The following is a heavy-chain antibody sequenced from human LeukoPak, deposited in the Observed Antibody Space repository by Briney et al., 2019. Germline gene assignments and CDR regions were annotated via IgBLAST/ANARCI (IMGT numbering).Heavy chain of an antibody. V-gene: IGHV1-69*04. CDR1: GGTFSSYA. Sequence: ASVKVSCKASGGTFSSYAISWVRQAPGQGLEWMGRIIPVLGIANYAQKFQGRVTITADKSTSTAYMELSSLRSEDAAVYYCARVDTAMVIDYWGQGTLVTVSS. J-gene: IGHJ4*02. CDR2: IIPVLGIA. CDR3: ARVDTAMVIDY. D-gene: IGHD5-18*01.